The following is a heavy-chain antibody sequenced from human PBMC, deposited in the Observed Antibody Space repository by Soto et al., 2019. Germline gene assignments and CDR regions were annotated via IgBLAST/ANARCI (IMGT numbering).Heavy chain of an antibody. CDR1: GYTFTSYG. CDR3: ARVPGVTGTTPQTYYYYYMDV. CDR2: ISAYNGNT. J-gene: IGHJ6*03. V-gene: IGHV1-18*01. Sequence: GASVKVSCKASGYTFTSYGISWVRQAPGQGLEWMGWISAYNGNTNYAQKLQGRVTMTTVTSTSTAYMELRSLRSGDTAVYYCARVPGVTGTTPQTYYYYYMDVWGKGTTVTVSS. D-gene: IGHD1-7*01.